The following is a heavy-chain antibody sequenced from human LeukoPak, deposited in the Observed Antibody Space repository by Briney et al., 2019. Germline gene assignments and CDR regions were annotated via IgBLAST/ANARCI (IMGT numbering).Heavy chain of an antibody. CDR2: IYPGDSDT. CDR1: GYSFTSYW. Sequence: GESLKISCKGSGYSFTSYWIGWVRQMPGKGLEWMGIIYPGDSDTRYSPSFQGQVTISADKPISTAYLRWSSLKASDTAMYYCARGQLWSPPYFDYWGQGTLVTVSS. D-gene: IGHD5-18*01. CDR3: ARGQLWSPPYFDY. J-gene: IGHJ4*02. V-gene: IGHV5-51*04.